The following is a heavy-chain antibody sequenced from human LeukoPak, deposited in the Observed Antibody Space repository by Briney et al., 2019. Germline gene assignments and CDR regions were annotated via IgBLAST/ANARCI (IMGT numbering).Heavy chain of an antibody. CDR1: GFTFSSYA. J-gene: IGHJ4*02. CDR2: ISGSGGST. D-gene: IGHD2-15*01. Sequence: GGSLRLSCAASGFTFSSYAMSWVRQAPGKGLEWVSAISGSGGSTYYADSVKGRFTISRDNSKNSLYLQMNSLRAEDTALYYCAKDIGGYCSGGSCYGIDYWGQGTLVTVSS. V-gene: IGHV3-23*01. CDR3: AKDIGGYCSGGSCYGIDY.